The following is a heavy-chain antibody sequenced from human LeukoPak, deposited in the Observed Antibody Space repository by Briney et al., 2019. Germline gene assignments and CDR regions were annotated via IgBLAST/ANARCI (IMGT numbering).Heavy chain of an antibody. J-gene: IGHJ5*02. CDR2: INPNSGGT. Sequence: WASVKVSCKASGYTFTSYGISWVRQAPGQGLEWMGWINPNSGGTNYAQKFQGRVTMTRDTSISTAYMELSRLRSDDTAVYYCVREATWFAPWGQGTLVTVSS. D-gene: IGHD1-26*01. CDR1: GYTFTSYG. CDR3: VREATWFAP. V-gene: IGHV1-2*02.